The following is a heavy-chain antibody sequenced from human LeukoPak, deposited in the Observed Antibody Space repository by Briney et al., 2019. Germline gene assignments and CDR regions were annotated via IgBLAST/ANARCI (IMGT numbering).Heavy chain of an antibody. V-gene: IGHV4-59*12. Sequence: SETLSLTCTVSGGSISSYYWSWIRQPPGKGLEWIGYIHYSGGITYYNPSLKSRVTISVDTSKNQFSLKLSSVTAADTAVYYCARLFVGSLFPSRAFDIWGQGTMVTVSS. CDR1: GGSISSYY. CDR3: ARLFVGSLFPSRAFDI. D-gene: IGHD1-26*01. J-gene: IGHJ3*02. CDR2: IHYSGGIT.